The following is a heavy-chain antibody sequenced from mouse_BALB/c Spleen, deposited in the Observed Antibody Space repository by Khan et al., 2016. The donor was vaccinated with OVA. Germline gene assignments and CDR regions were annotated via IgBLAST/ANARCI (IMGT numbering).Heavy chain of an antibody. J-gene: IGHJ2*01. Sequence: VRLQQSGPELVKPGASVKMSCEASGYTFTSYVIHWVKQKPGQGLEWIGYIYPFNDDTKYNEKFKGKATLTSETSSSTAYMELRSLTSEDSAVYYGAKNYRYDVYFDYWGQGTTLTVSS. CDR1: GYTFTSYV. CDR3: AKNYRYDVYFDY. CDR2: IYPFNDDT. D-gene: IGHD2-14*01. V-gene: IGHV1S136*01.